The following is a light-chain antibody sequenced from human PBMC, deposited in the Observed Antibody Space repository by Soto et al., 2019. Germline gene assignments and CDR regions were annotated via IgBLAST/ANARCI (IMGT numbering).Light chain of an antibody. CDR1: SSDVGDYNH. CDR2: EVS. CDR3: SSYAGSSSNSYV. V-gene: IGLV2-8*01. J-gene: IGLJ1*01. Sequence: QSALTQTASASGSPGQSVSISCTGTSSDVGDYNHVSWYQQHPGKAPKLMIYEVSKRPSGVPDRFSGSKSGNTAPLTVSGLQAEDEADYYCSSYAGSSSNSYVFGTGTNVTVL.